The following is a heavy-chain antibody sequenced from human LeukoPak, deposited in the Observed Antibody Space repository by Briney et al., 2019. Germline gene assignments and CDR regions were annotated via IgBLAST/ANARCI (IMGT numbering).Heavy chain of an antibody. V-gene: IGHV3-48*04. CDR2: ISSSSSTI. D-gene: IGHD5-12*01. Sequence: GGSLRLSCAASGFTFSAYWMTWVRQAPGKGLEWVSYISSSSSTIYYADSVKGRFTISRDNAKNSLYLQMNSLRAEDTAVYYCARGLRSFGSDWFDPWGQGTLVTVSS. J-gene: IGHJ5*02. CDR3: ARGLRSFGSDWFDP. CDR1: GFTFSAYW.